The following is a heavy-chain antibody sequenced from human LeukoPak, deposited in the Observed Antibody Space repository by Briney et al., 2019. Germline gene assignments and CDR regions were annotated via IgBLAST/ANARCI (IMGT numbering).Heavy chain of an antibody. CDR1: GFTFGSYA. CDR2: ISGSGGST. D-gene: IGHD2-2*01. CDR3: AKDCTSTNCYVDY. Sequence: GGSLRLSCAASGFTFGSYAMSWVRQAPGKGLEWVSAISGSGGSTYYADSVKGRFTISRDNSKNTLYLQMNSLRAEDPALYYCAKDCTSTNCYVDYWGQGTLVTVSS. V-gene: IGHV3-23*01. J-gene: IGHJ4*02.